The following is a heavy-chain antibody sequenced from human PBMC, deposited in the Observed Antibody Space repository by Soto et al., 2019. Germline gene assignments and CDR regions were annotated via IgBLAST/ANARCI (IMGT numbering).Heavy chain of an antibody. V-gene: IGHV3-23*01. CDR1: GFTFSSYA. Sequence: GGSLRLSCAASGFTFSSYAMSWVRQAPGKGLEWVSVITGSGDNIYYADSVKGRFAISRDNSQNMVSLQMNSLRADDTAVYYCARERSGRAEHWGQGTQVTVSS. CDR3: ARERSGRAEH. J-gene: IGHJ1*01. D-gene: IGHD1-26*01. CDR2: ITGSGDNI.